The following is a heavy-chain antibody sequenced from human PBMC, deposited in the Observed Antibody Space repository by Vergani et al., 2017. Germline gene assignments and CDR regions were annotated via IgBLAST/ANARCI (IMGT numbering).Heavy chain of an antibody. V-gene: IGHV4-34*01. CDR1: GGSFSGYY. D-gene: IGHD3-3*01. Sequence: QVQLQQWGAGLLKPSETLSLTCAVYGGSFSGYYWSWIRQPPGKGLEWIGEINHSGSTNYNPSLKSRVTISVDTSKNQFSLKLSSVTAADTAVYYCARGXLGFDFWSGPTLWYFDYWGQGTLVTVSS. CDR2: INHSGST. CDR3: ARGXLGFDFWSGPTLWYFDY. J-gene: IGHJ4*02.